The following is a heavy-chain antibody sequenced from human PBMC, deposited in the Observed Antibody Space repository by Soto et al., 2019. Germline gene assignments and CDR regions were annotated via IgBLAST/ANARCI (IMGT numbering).Heavy chain of an antibody. J-gene: IGHJ5*02. CDR3: ARDPGSGSYYGWFDP. Sequence: SISRYYWNWIRQPPGKGLEWIGYIYYSGSTNYNPSLKSRVTISVDTSKNQFSLKLSSVTAADTAVYYCARDPGSGSYYGWFDPWGQGTLVTVSS. CDR2: IYYSGST. V-gene: IGHV4-59*01. CDR1: SISRYY. D-gene: IGHD3-10*01.